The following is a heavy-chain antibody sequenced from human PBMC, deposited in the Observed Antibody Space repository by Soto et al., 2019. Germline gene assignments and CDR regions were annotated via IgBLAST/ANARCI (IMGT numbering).Heavy chain of an antibody. J-gene: IGHJ4*02. CDR3: ARGRTMRVVVWDYFEY. D-gene: IGHD3-22*01. CDR2: MSSDGTYK. Sequence: QVQLVESGGGVVQPGRSLRLSCSASGFTFSPYVLHWVRQAPGKGLEWVAVMSSDGTYKYYADSVKGRFTISRDNSKNTLYLQMNSLRAEDTAVYYCARGRTMRVVVWDYFEYWGQGTLVTVSS. CDR1: GFTFSPYV. V-gene: IGHV3-30-3*01.